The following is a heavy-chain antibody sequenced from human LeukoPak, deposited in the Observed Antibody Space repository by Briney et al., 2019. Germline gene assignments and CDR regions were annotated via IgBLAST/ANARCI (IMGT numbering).Heavy chain of an antibody. CDR1: EFILSGYW. Sequence: PGGSLRLSCAASEFILSGYWMNWVRQAPGKGLEWVANIKQDGSEKQYVDSVRGRSTISRDNAKNSLYLQMNSLRVEDTAVYYCARDGFVGAADYWGQGTLVTVSS. J-gene: IGHJ4*02. CDR3: ARDGFVGAADY. D-gene: IGHD6-13*01. V-gene: IGHV3-7*01. CDR2: IKQDGSEK.